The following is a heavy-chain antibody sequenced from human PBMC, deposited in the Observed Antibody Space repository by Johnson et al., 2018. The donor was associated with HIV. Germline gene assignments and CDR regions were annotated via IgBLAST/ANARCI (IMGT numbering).Heavy chain of an antibody. J-gene: IGHJ3*02. V-gene: IGHV3-66*02. CDR3: ARDGRDLVTRGSFDI. CDR1: GITVSSNY. D-gene: IGHD3-9*01. Sequence: VQLVESGGGLVQPGGSLRLSCAASGITVSSNYMSWVRQAPGKGLEWVSVIFSVGSAYYADSVKGRFIISRDNSKNMLYLQMNSLRPEDTAVYYCARDGRDLVTRGSFDIWGQGTVVTV. CDR2: IFSVGSA.